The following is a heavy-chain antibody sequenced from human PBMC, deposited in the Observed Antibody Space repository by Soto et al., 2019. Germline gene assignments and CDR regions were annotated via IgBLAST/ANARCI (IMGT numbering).Heavy chain of an antibody. Sequence: PVGSLRLSCEASGFTFGDYAMTWVRQAPGKGLEWVSGMSGVASSTFYADSVRDRFTISRDNSKNTLYLQMDRLTVEDTALYYCAKVGRSLMSLYDFDSWGQGTQVSVSS. J-gene: IGHJ4*02. CDR2: MSGVASST. CDR3: AKVGRSLMSLYDFDS. V-gene: IGHV3-23*01. CDR1: GFTFGDYA. D-gene: IGHD2-8*01.